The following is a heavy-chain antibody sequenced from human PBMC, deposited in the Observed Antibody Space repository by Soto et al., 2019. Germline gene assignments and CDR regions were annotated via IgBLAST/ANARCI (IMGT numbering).Heavy chain of an antibody. CDR1: GGSFSGYY. D-gene: IGHD6-13*01. CDR2: IYYSGST. V-gene: IGHV4-59*01. CDR3: ARGSIAAAPNWFDP. J-gene: IGHJ5*02. Sequence: SETLSLTCAVYGGSFSGYYWSWIRQPPGKGLEWIGYIYYSGSTNYNPSLKSRVTISVDTSKNQFSLELSSVTAADTAVYYCARGSIAAAPNWFDPWGQGTLVTVSS.